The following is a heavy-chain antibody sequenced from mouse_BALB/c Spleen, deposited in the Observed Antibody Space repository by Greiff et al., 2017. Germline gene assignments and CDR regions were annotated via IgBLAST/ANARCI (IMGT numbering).Heavy chain of an antibody. Sequence: VQLQQSGSELVRPGASVKLSCKASGYTFTNYEMHWVKQTPGHGLDWIGAIHPGSGSTDFNQKFKGKATLTADQSSSTAYMELSSLTSEDSAVYYCTRARFLYAVDYWGQGTTVTGSA. V-gene: IGHV1-15*01. CDR1: GYTFTNYE. J-gene: IGHJ4*01. CDR3: TRARFLYAVDY. CDR2: IHPGSGST.